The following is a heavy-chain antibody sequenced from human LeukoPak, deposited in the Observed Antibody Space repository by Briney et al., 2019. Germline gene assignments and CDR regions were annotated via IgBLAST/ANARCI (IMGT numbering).Heavy chain of an antibody. J-gene: IGHJ3*02. CDR3: ARALDVYGDYDDAFDI. CDR2: ISYDGSNK. CDR1: GFTFSSYA. D-gene: IGHD4-17*01. V-gene: IGHV3-30-3*01. Sequence: GGSLRLSCAASGFTFSSYAMHWVRQAPGKGLEWVAVISYDGSNKYYADSVKGRFTISRDNSKNTLYLQMNSLRAEDTAVYYCARALDVYGDYDDAFDIWGQGTMVAVSS.